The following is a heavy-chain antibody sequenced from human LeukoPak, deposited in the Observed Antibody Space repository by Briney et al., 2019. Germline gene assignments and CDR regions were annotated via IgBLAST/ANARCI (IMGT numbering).Heavy chain of an antibody. J-gene: IGHJ6*02. D-gene: IGHD2-2*02. CDR3: ARSQYLRYCSSTSCYTPPGV. CDR2: ISGGGGST. V-gene: IGHV3-23*01. Sequence: GGSLRLSCAASGFTFSSYAMSWVRQAPGKGLEWVSAISGGGGSTYYADSVKGRFTISRHNSKNTLYLQMNSLRAEDTAVYYCARSQYLRYCSSTSCYTPPGVWGQGTTVTVSS. CDR1: GFTFSSYA.